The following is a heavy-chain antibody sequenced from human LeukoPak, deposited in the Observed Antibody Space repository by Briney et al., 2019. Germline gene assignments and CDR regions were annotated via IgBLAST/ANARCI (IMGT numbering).Heavy chain of an antibody. J-gene: IGHJ4*02. CDR1: GGSISSSSYY. CDR2: IYFSGST. V-gene: IGHV4-39*01. CDR3: ARQSSSRGDY. Sequence: KTSETLSLTCTVSGGSISSSSYYWGWIRQPPGKGLEWIGSIYFSGSTYYNPSLKSRVTISVDTSKNQFSLKVSSVTAADTAVYYCARQSSSRGDYWGQGTLVTVSS.